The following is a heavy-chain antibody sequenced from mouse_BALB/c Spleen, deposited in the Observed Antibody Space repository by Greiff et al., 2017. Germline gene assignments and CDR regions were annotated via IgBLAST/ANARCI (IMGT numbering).Heavy chain of an antibody. CDR2: IDPANGNT. J-gene: IGHJ4*01. Sequence: VQLQQSGAELVKPGASVKLSCTASGFNIKDTYMHWVKQRPEQGLEWIGRIDPANGNTKYDPKFQGKATITADTSSNTADLQLSSLTSEDTAVYYCARWGDYYGSAMDYWGQGTSVTVSS. D-gene: IGHD1-1*01. CDR1: GFNIKDTY. CDR3: ARWGDYYGSAMDY. V-gene: IGHV14-3*02.